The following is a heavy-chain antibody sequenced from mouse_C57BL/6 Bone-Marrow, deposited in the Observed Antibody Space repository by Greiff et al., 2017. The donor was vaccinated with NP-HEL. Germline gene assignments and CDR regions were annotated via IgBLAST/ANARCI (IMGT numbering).Heavy chain of an antibody. CDR3: ARSYWYFDV. Sequence: EVNVVESGGGLVQPGGSLSLSCAASGFTFTDYYMSWVRQPPGKALEWLGFIRNKANGYTTEYSASVKGRFTISRDNSQSILYLQMNALRAEDSATYYCARSYWYFDVWGTGTTVTVSS. CDR2: IRNKANGYTT. CDR1: GFTFTDYY. J-gene: IGHJ1*03. V-gene: IGHV7-3*01.